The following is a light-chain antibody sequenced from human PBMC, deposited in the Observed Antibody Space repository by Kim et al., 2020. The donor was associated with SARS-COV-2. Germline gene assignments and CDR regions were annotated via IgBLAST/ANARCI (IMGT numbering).Light chain of an antibody. CDR2: GAS. Sequence: EIVLTQSPGTLSLSPGERATLSCRASQSVSSSYLAWYQQKPGQAPRLLIYGASSRATGIPDRFSGSGSGTDFTLTISRLEPEDFAVYYCQQYGSSPVSFGQGTKLEI. V-gene: IGKV3-20*01. CDR1: QSVSSSY. J-gene: IGKJ2*03. CDR3: QQYGSSPVS.